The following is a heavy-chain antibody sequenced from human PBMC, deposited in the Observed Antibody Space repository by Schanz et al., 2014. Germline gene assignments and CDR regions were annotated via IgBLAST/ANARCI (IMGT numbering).Heavy chain of an antibody. CDR1: GFTFDDYA. D-gene: IGHD3-22*01. V-gene: IGHV3-20*04. J-gene: IGHJ4*02. Sequence: EVQLVESGGGVVRPGGSLRLSCAASGFTFDDYAMSWVRQAPGKGLEWVSAINWSDGSTGYADSVKGRFTISRDNGKNSLYLQMNSLRAEDTAVYYCAKDGRLPYYGTGSDFDYWGQGTLVAVSS. CDR2: INWSDGST. CDR3: AKDGRLPYYGTGSDFDY.